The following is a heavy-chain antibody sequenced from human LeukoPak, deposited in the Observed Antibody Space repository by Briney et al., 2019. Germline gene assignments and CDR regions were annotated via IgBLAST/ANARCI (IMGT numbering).Heavy chain of an antibody. Sequence: GGSLRLSCVASGFTFSTSWVTWVRQAPGTGLEWVANIDKHGNGKYYVDSVKGRFATSRDYASNSVFLQMDSLRAEDTSVYYCARDAGWGYYDLWGQGTPVTVSS. J-gene: IGHJ4*02. CDR1: GFTFSTSW. V-gene: IGHV3-7*01. CDR3: ARDAGWGYYDL. D-gene: IGHD1-26*01. CDR2: IDKHGNGK.